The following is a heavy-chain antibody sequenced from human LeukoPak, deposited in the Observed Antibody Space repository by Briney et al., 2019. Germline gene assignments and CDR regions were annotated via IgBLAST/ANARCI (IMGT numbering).Heavy chain of an antibody. CDR2: ISSRGTTI. D-gene: IGHD5-12*01. Sequence: GGSLRLSCAASRFTFSSYEMNWVRQAPRKGLEWVSYISSRGTTIYYADSVKGRFTISRDNAKNSLYLQMNCLRAEDTAVYYCARAFPYGGYGLAVDYWGQGTLVTVSS. CDR3: ARAFPYGGYGLAVDY. CDR1: RFTFSSYE. V-gene: IGHV3-48*03. J-gene: IGHJ4*02.